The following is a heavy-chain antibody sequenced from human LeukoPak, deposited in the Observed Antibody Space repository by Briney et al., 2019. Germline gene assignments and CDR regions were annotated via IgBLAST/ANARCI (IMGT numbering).Heavy chain of an antibody. V-gene: IGHV4-39*01. CDR3: ARLRWELFDY. D-gene: IGHD1-26*01. Sequence: TSETLSLTCTVSGGSISSSSYYWGWIRQPPGKGLEWIGSIYYSGSTYYNPSLKSRVTISVDTSKNQFSLKLSSVTAADTAVYYCARLRWELFDYWGQGTLVTVSS. J-gene: IGHJ4*02. CDR2: IYYSGST. CDR1: GGSISSSSYY.